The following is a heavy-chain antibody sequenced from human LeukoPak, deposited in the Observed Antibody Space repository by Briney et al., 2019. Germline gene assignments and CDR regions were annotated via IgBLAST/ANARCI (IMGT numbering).Heavy chain of an antibody. Sequence: GASVKVSCKASGYTFTSYYMHWVRQAPGQGPEWMGIINPSGGSTSYAQKFQGRVTMTRDTSISTAYMELSRLRSDDTAVYYCATELEPLSAFDIWGQGTMVTVSS. J-gene: IGHJ3*02. CDR3: ATELEPLSAFDI. V-gene: IGHV1-46*01. CDR2: INPSGGST. D-gene: IGHD1-14*01. CDR1: GYTFTSYY.